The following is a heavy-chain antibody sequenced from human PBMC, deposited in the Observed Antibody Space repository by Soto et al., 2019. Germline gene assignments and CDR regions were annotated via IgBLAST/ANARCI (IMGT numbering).Heavy chain of an antibody. D-gene: IGHD2-2*01. J-gene: IGHJ5*02. Sequence: GGSLRLSCAASGFTFSSYAMSWVRQAPGKGLEWVSAISGSGGSTYYADSGKGRFTISRDNSKNTLYLQMNSLRAEDTAVYYCAKGVVPAAIGMDWFDPWGQGTLVTVSS. V-gene: IGHV3-23*01. CDR1: GFTFSSYA. CDR3: AKGVVPAAIGMDWFDP. CDR2: ISGSGGST.